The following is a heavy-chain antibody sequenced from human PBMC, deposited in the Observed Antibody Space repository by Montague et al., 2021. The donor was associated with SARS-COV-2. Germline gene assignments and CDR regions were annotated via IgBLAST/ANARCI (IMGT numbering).Heavy chain of an antibody. J-gene: IGHJ4*02. CDR1: GGSISSYY. V-gene: IGHV4-59*01. Sequence: SETLSLTCTLSGGSISSYYWSWIRQPPGKGLEWIGYIYYSGSTNXNPSLKSRVTISVDTSKNQFSLKLSSVTAADTAVYYCARVFPRWLQFDPYFDYWGQGTLVTVSS. CDR2: IYYSGST. D-gene: IGHD5-24*01. CDR3: ARVFPRWLQFDPYFDY.